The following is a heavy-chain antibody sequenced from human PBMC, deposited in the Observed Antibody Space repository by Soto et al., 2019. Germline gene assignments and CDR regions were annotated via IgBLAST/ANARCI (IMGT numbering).Heavy chain of an antibody. CDR1: GFTFSTYH. J-gene: IGHJ4*02. CDR3: ARWRGQQSEVAC. D-gene: IGHD3-3*01. CDR2: AKQDGSAK. Sequence: EVQLVESGGGLAQPGGSLRLSCEAAGFTFSTYHMSWVRQAPGKGLEWVASAKQDGSAKDYVDSVKGRFTISRDNAKNSVYLQLNSLRADDTAVYYCARWRGQQSEVACWGEGTLVTVSS. V-gene: IGHV3-7*01.